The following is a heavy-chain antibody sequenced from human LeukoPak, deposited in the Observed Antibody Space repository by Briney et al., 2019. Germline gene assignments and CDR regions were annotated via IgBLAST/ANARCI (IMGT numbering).Heavy chain of an antibody. CDR1: GDSISGYY. CDR3: ARVGMAVAESFFDY. D-gene: IGHD6-19*01. CDR2: LYTSGST. Sequence: SETLSLTCTLSGDSISGYYWSWIRQTAGKGLEWIGRLYTSGSTNYNPSLKSRVTMSVDTSRNQFSPKLTSVTAADTAVYYCARVGMAVAESFFDYWGQGTLVTVSS. J-gene: IGHJ4*02. V-gene: IGHV4-4*07.